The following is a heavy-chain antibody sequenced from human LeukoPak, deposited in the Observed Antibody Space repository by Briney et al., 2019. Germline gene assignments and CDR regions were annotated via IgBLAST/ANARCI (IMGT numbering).Heavy chain of an antibody. D-gene: IGHD6-13*01. Sequence: ASVKVSCKASGYTFTGYYMHWVRQAPGQGLEWMSWIKPNGGGTNYAQKFQGRVTMTRDTSNSTAYMELRRLRSDDTAVYYCARVAGDSSSWYDYWGQGTLVTVSS. J-gene: IGHJ4*02. V-gene: IGHV1-2*02. CDR1: GYTFTGYY. CDR3: ARVAGDSSSWYDY. CDR2: IKPNGGGT.